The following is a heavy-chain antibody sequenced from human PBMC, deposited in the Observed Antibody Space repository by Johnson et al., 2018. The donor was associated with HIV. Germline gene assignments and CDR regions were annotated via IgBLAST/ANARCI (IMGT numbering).Heavy chain of an antibody. D-gene: IGHD1-26*01. V-gene: IGHV3-15*01. CDR3: ARGVGNDAFDI. Sequence: VQLVESGGGLVQPGGSLRLSCAASRFIFSNYWMSWVRQAPGKGLAWVGGIQTKPDGGQTDYAAPVKGRFTISRNNSKDTLYLQMSSLKTDDTAVYYCARGVGNDAFDIWGQGTMVTVSS. CDR1: RFIFSNYW. J-gene: IGHJ3*02. CDR2: IQTKPDGGQT.